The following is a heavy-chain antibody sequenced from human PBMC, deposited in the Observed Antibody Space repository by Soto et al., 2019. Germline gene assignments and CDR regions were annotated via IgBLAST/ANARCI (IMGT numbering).Heavy chain of an antibody. J-gene: IGHJ4*02. Sequence: QITLKESGPTLVKPTQALTLTCTFSGISLSTSGVGVGWIRQPPGKALEWLALIYWDDDKRYSPSLKSRLTITKDTSKNQVVLTMTNMDPVDTATYYCALSFYYDSSGYCPDYWGQGTLVTVSS. V-gene: IGHV2-5*02. CDR1: GISLSTSGVG. CDR3: ALSFYYDSSGYCPDY. D-gene: IGHD3-22*01. CDR2: IYWDDDK.